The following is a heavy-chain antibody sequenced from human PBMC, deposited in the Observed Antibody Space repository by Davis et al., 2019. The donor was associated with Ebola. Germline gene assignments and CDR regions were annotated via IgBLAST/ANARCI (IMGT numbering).Heavy chain of an antibody. J-gene: IGHJ4*02. Sequence: GESLKISCAASGFTFGNYWMQWVRQAPGEGLVWVSRIDADGSVTNYADSVKGRFTISRDNAKNILYLQLNSVRAEDTAVYFCIRGGRRSGYLYDWGPGTLVTVSS. V-gene: IGHV3-74*01. CDR1: GFTFGNYW. D-gene: IGHD3-3*01. CDR3: IRGGRRSGYLYD. CDR2: IDADGSVT.